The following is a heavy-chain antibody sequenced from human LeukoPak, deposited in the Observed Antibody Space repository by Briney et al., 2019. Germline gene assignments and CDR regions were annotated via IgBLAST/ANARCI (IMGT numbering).Heavy chain of an antibody. CDR1: GGSISSSSYY. CDR2: IYYSGSP. CDR3: ARDLKDSSSWYYYYYMDV. D-gene: IGHD6-13*01. V-gene: IGHV4-39*07. Sequence: SETLSLTCTVSGGSISSSSYYWGWIRQPPGKKLEWIGSIYYSGSPYYNPSLKSRVTISVDTSKNQFSLKLSSVTAADTAVYYCARDLKDSSSWYYYYYMDVWGKGTTVTVSS. J-gene: IGHJ6*03.